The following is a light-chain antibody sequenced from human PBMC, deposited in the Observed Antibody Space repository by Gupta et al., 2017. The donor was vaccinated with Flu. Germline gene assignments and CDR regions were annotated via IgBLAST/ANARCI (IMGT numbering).Light chain of an antibody. CDR2: SNN. V-gene: IGLV1-44*01. CDR1: SSNIGSNT. CDR3: AAWDDSLNGLYV. J-gene: IGLJ1*01. Sequence: SVLPQPPPASGPPGRRVTISCSGSSSNIGSNTVNWYQQLPGTAPKLLIYSNNQRPSGVPDRFSGSKSGTSASLAISGLQSEDEADYYCAAWDDSLNGLYVFGTGTKVTVL.